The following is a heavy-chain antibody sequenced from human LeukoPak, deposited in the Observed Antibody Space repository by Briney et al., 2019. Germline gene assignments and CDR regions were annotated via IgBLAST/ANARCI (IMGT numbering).Heavy chain of an antibody. CDR3: ARSPTPYCSSTSCYTVRGYFDY. J-gene: IGHJ4*02. CDR2: IKQDGSEK. Sequence: GGSLRLSCAASGFTFNSYWMSWVRQAPGKGLEWVANIKQDGSEKYYVDSVKGRFTISRDNAKNSLYLQMNSLRAEDTAVYYCARSPTPYCSSTSCYTVRGYFDYWGQGTLVTVSS. CDR1: GFTFNSYW. D-gene: IGHD2-2*02. V-gene: IGHV3-7*01.